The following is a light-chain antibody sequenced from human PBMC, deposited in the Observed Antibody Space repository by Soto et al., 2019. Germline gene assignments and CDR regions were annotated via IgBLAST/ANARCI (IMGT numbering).Light chain of an antibody. V-gene: IGKV3-20*01. CDR3: QQYDTSYFT. Sequence: EIVLTQSPGTLSLSPGERATLSCRAGQNIISKSLAWYQQKPGQAPRLLIYDASTRAADIPDRFSGGGSGTDFTLTVNRLEPEDFAMYYCQQYDTSYFTFGPGTKVDFK. J-gene: IGKJ3*01. CDR2: DAS. CDR1: QNIISKS.